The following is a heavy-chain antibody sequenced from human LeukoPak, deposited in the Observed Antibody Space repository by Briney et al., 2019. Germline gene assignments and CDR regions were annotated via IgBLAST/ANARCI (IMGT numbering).Heavy chain of an antibody. CDR2: ITDDGSKK. V-gene: IGHV3-30*18. Sequence: GRSLRLSCTDSGFSGTFYGMHSVRQAPGKGLEWLAVITDDGSKKYYGDSVKGRFTISRDNSKHTLYLQMNSLRGEDTAVYHCANDDGGDYVGLDYWGQGTLVTVSS. D-gene: IGHD4-17*01. CDR1: GFSGTFYG. J-gene: IGHJ4*02. CDR3: ANDDGGDYVGLDY.